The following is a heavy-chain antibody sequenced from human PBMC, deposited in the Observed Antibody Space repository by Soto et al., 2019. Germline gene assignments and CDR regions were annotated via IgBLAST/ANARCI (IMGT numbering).Heavy chain of an antibody. CDR1: GGSFSGYY. J-gene: IGHJ4*02. Sequence: ESLSLAGTVYGGSFSGYYWSWIRQPAGKGLEWIGEINHSGSTNYNPSLKSRVTISVDTSKNQFSLKLSSVTAADTAVYYCARDRRERITIFGVVKKTPLFDYWGQGTLVTSPQ. CDR3: ARDRRERITIFGVVKKTPLFDY. CDR2: INHSGST. V-gene: IGHV4-34*01. D-gene: IGHD3-3*01.